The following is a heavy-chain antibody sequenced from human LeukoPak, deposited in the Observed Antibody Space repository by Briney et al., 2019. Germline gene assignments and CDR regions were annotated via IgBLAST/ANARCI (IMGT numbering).Heavy chain of an antibody. Sequence: GGSLRLSCAASGFTVSSNYMSWVRQAPGKGLKWVSVIYSGGSTYYADSVKGRFTISRDNSKNTLYLQMNSLRAEDTAVYYCARPGGYSYGYDYWGQGTLVTVSS. CDR1: GFTVSSNY. J-gene: IGHJ4*02. D-gene: IGHD5-18*01. V-gene: IGHV3-53*01. CDR2: IYSGGST. CDR3: ARPGGYSYGYDY.